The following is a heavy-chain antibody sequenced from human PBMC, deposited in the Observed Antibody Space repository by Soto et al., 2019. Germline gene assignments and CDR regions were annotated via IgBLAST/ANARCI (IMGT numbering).Heavy chain of an antibody. CDR2: TYYRSKWYN. CDR1: GDSVSTNSAT. J-gene: IGHJ5*01. V-gene: IGHV6-1*01. D-gene: IGHD2-8*01. Sequence: SQTLSLTCAISGDSVSTNSATWDWIRQSPSGGFEWLGRTYYRSKWYNDYAVSVKGRITINPDTSNNQLSLQLNSVTPDDTAVYYCARLIGNSWLDSWGQGTLVTVSS. CDR3: ARLIGNSWLDS.